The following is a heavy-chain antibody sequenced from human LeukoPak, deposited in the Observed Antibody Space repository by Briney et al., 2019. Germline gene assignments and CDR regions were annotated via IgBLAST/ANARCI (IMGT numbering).Heavy chain of an antibody. Sequence: SETLSLTCTVSGASISSGGYYWNWIRQPPGKGLEWIGYIYYSRSTSYSPSLKSRLTISVDTSKNQFSLKLSSMTAADTAVYYCARDGYDSGYFDYWGQGTLVTVSS. D-gene: IGHD5-12*01. V-gene: IGHV4-30-4*01. CDR2: IYYSRST. CDR1: GASISSGGYY. CDR3: ARDGYDSGYFDY. J-gene: IGHJ4*02.